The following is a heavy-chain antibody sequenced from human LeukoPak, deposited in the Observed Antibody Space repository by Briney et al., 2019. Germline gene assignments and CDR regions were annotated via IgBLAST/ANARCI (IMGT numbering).Heavy chain of an antibody. J-gene: IGHJ4*02. V-gene: IGHV3-48*01. CDR3: ARDLGYDFWSGYSPFDY. CDR1: GFTFSSYS. D-gene: IGHD3-3*01. Sequence: GGSLRLPCAASGFTFSSYSMNWVRQAPGKGLEWVSYISSSSSTIYYADSVKGRFTISRDNAKNSLYLQMNSLRAEDTAVYYCARDLGYDFWSGYSPFDYWGQGTLVTVSS. CDR2: ISSSSSTI.